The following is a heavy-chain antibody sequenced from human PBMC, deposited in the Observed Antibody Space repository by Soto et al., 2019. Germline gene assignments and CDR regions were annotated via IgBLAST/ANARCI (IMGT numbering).Heavy chain of an antibody. Sequence: QVQLVESGGGVVQPGRSLRLSCAASGFTFSSYGMHWVRQAPGKGLEWVAVISYDGSNKYYADSVKGRFTISRDNSKNTLCLQMNSLRAEDTAVYYCAKDPPYDGSGSLPFYWGQGTLVTVSS. CDR2: ISYDGSNK. V-gene: IGHV3-30*18. CDR3: AKDPPYDGSGSLPFY. J-gene: IGHJ4*02. CDR1: GFTFSSYG. D-gene: IGHD3-10*01.